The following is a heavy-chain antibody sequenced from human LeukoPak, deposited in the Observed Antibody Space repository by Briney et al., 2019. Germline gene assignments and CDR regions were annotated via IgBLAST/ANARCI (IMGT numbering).Heavy chain of an antibody. Sequence: SETLSLTCAVYGGSFSVYYWSWIRQSPGKGLEWIGEIDHTGSTNYNPSLKSRVTISVDTSKNQFSLKLSSVTAADTAVYYCARGGRAYCGGDCYSGAFDIWGQGTMVTVSS. CDR3: ARGGRAYCGGDCYSGAFDI. CDR1: GGSFSVYY. D-gene: IGHD2-21*02. J-gene: IGHJ3*02. V-gene: IGHV4-34*01. CDR2: IDHTGST.